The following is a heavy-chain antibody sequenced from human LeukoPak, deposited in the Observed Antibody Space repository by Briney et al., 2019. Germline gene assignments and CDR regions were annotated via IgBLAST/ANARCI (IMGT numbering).Heavy chain of an antibody. Sequence: GGSLRLSCAASGFIFSNYAMHWVRQSPERGLEYVSGISSNGGSTYHAGSVKGRFTISRDNSKNTLYLQMDSLRPEDMAVYYCARDPLFYDRSGDYWGQGTLVAVSS. CDR1: GFIFSNYA. CDR3: ARDPLFYDRSGDY. V-gene: IGHV3-64*02. CDR2: ISSNGGST. D-gene: IGHD3-22*01. J-gene: IGHJ4*02.